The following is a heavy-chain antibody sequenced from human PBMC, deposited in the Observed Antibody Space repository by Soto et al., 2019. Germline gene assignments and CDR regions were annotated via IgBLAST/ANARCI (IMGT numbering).Heavy chain of an antibody. CDR2: ISNDGVDT. D-gene: IGHD5-18*01. CDR3: AKDTGGRWVQTLDY. CDR1: GFPFRNFA. V-gene: IGHV3-30*18. J-gene: IGHJ4*02. Sequence: PGGSLRLSCAASGFPFRNFAIHWVRQAPCKGLEWVAFISNDGVDTYYSDSVKGRFSISRDKSKNTLYLQMNSLRAEDTAIFYCAKDTGGRWVQTLDYCGQGTLVTFCS.